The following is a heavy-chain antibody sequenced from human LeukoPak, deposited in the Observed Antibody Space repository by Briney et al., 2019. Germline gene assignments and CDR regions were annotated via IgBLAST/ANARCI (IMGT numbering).Heavy chain of an antibody. CDR2: IYYSGST. CDR1: GGSISSYY. V-gene: IGHV4-59*05. D-gene: IGHD1-26*01. Sequence: SETLSLTCTVSGGSISSYYWSWIRQPPGKGLEWIGSIYYSGSTYYNPSLKSRVTISVDTSKNQFSLKLSSVTAADTAVYYCARHSGSYFGLIPRTDTNGYWGQGTLVTVSS. J-gene: IGHJ4*02. CDR3: ARHSGSYFGLIPRTDTNGY.